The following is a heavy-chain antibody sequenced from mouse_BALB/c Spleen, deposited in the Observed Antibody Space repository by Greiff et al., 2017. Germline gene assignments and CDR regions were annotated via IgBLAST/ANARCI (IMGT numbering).Heavy chain of an antibody. V-gene: IGHV14-3*02. Sequence: VQLQQSGAELVKPGASVTLSCTASGFNIKDTYMHWVKQRPEQGLEWIGRIDPANGNTKYDPKFQGKSTIQADTSSNTPYLQLSEVTSEDTAVYYCAPYVSYVGGMDYWGQGTSVTGSS. CDR1: GFNIKDTY. D-gene: IGHD1-1*01. J-gene: IGHJ4*01. CDR3: APYVSYVGGMDY. CDR2: IDPANGNT.